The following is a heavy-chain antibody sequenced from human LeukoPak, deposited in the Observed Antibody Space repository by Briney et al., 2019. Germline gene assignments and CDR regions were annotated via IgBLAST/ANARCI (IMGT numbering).Heavy chain of an antibody. CDR1: GFTFSSYD. V-gene: IGHV3-13*01. CDR3: ARGRQGYCSSTSCDGSYDYYGMDV. Sequence: PGGSLRLSCAASGFTFSSYDMHWVRHAPGKGLEWVSAIGTAGDTYYPASVKGRFTISRENAKNSLYLQMNSLSAADTAVYYCARGRQGYCSSTSCDGSYDYYGMDVWGQGTTVTVSS. CDR2: IGTAGDT. D-gene: IGHD2-2*01. J-gene: IGHJ6*02.